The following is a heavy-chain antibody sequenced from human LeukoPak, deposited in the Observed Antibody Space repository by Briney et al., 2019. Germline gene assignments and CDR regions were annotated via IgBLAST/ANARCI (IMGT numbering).Heavy chain of an antibody. Sequence: ASVKVSCKASGGTFSSYAISWVRQAPGQGLEWMGGIIPIIGTANYAQKFQGRVTITADESTSTAYMELSSLRSEDTAVYYCAREIVTQTYYYDSSGSSRFDPWGQGTLVTVSS. J-gene: IGHJ5*02. D-gene: IGHD3-22*01. V-gene: IGHV1-69*13. CDR3: AREIVTQTYYYDSSGSSRFDP. CDR2: IIPIIGTA. CDR1: GGTFSSYA.